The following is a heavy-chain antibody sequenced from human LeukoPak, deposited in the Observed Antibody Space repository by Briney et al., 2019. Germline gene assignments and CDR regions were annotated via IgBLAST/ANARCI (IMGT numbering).Heavy chain of an antibody. V-gene: IGHV4-61*02. CDR1: GGSVTSGNYY. CDR3: AREPPGY. CDR2: IYTNGGA. J-gene: IGHJ4*02. Sequence: SETLSLSCTVSGGSVTSGNYYWNWIRQPAGKGLEWIGRIYTNGGASYNPSLKSRVTISIDASKNQFSLKLSSVTAADTAVYYCAREPPGYWGQGILVTVST.